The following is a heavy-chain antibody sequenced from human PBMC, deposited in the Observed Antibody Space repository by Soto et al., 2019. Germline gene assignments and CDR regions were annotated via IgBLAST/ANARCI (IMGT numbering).Heavy chain of an antibody. D-gene: IGHD3-3*01. CDR3: ARSAITLFGVVSIPPHYYSEMEV. CDR1: GGTFNRYA. Sequence: QVQLVQSGAEVKKPGSSVKVSCKASGGTFNRYAISWVRQAPGQGLEWMGGIIPIFGIGNDAQRFQGRVTITADESTGTAYMELSSVRSEDTGVYYCARSAITLFGVVSIPPHYYSEMEVWGPGTTVTVSS. CDR2: IIPIFGIG. J-gene: IGHJ6*02. V-gene: IGHV1-69*01.